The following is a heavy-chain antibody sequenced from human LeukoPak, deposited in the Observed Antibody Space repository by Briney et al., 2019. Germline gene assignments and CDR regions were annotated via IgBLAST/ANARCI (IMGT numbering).Heavy chain of an antibody. CDR3: AKPLSAASGTDFHY. D-gene: IGHD6-13*01. CDR1: GSTFSSYA. J-gene: IGHJ4*02. CDR2: ISGSGTTT. Sequence: GASLRLSCAASGSTFSSYAMSWVRQAPGKGLDWVSAISGSGTTTYYADSVKGRFTISRDISKNTLYLQMNSLRAEDTAVYYCAKPLSAASGTDFHYWGQGTLVTVSS. V-gene: IGHV3-23*01.